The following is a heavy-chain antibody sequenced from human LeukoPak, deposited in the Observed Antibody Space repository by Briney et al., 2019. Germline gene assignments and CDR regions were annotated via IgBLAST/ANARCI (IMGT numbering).Heavy chain of an antibody. J-gene: IGHJ4*02. CDR2: ISSSSSHI. CDR1: GFTFSSYS. CDR3: ARAHQYSSSSNY. Sequence: GGSLRLSCAAPGFTFSSYSMNWVRQAPGKGLEWVSSISSSSSHIYYADSVKGRFTISRDNAKNSLYLQMNSLRAEDTAVYYCARAHQYSSSSNYWGQGTLVTVSS. V-gene: IGHV3-21*01. D-gene: IGHD6-6*01.